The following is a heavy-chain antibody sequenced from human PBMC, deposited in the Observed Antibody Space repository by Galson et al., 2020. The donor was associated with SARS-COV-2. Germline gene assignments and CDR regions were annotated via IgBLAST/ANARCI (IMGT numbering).Heavy chain of an antibody. CDR1: GGSISSYY. D-gene: IGHD5-12*01. CDR3: ARDVSSHKWLGGRWGMDV. Sequence: SETLSLTCTVSGGSISSYYWSWIRQPPGKGLEWIGYIYYSGSTNYNPSLKSRVTISVDTSKNQFSLKLSSVTAADTAVYYCARDVSSHKWLGGRWGMDVWGQGTTVTVSS. CDR2: IYYSGST. V-gene: IGHV4-59*01. J-gene: IGHJ6*02.